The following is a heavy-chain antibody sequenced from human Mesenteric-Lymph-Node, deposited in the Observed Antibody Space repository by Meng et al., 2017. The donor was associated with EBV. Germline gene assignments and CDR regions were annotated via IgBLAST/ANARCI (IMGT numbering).Heavy chain of an antibody. Sequence: QGPVPVCVRPSGTLSPICTFAIDSISSTCYHWGWIRQPPGKGLEWIGSIYYSGTTYFNPSLESRVSISVDTSKKQFSLRLTSVTAADTAVYYCARQYGSSFDYWGQGTLVTVSS. J-gene: IGHJ4*02. CDR2: IYYSGTT. D-gene: IGHD3-10*01. CDR1: IDSISSTCYH. V-gene: IGHV4-39*01. CDR3: ARQYGSSFDY.